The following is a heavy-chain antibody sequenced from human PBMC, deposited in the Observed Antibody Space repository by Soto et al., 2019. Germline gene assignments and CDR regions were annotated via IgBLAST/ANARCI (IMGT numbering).Heavy chain of an antibody. Sequence: GGSLRLSCAVSGFTFSSTWMNWVRQAPGKGLVWVSRITSDGGSTTYADSVEGRFTISRDNAKNTLYLQMNSLRAEDTAVYYCARDWYYSLDYWGQGTLVTVSS. J-gene: IGHJ4*02. CDR1: GFTFSSTW. D-gene: IGHD2-21*01. CDR3: ARDWYYSLDY. V-gene: IGHV3-74*01. CDR2: ITSDGGST.